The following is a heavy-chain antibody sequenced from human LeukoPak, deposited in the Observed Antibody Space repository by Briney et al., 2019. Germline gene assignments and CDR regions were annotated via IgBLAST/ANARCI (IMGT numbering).Heavy chain of an antibody. J-gene: IGHJ5*02. D-gene: IGHD3-22*01. CDR3: PPPYYYEANGYSVA. V-gene: IGHV4-34*01. CDR1: GGSFSGYY. Sequence: SETLSLTCAVYGGSFSGYYWSWIRQPPGKGLEWIGEINHSGSTNYNPSLKSRVTISVDPSKNQFSLNLSSVTAADTAVYCAPPPYYYEANGYSVAWGQGTLVTVSS. CDR2: INHSGST.